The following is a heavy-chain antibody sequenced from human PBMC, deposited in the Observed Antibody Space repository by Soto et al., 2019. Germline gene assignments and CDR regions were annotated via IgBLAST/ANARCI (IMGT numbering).Heavy chain of an antibody. CDR2: IWYDGSNK. Sequence: GGSLRLSCAASGFTFSSYGMHWVRQAPGKGLEWVAVIWYDGSNKYYADSVKGRFTISRDNSKNTLYLQMNSLRAEGTAVYYCARAPGYSGSYTTYYYGMDVWGQGTTVTVSS. J-gene: IGHJ6*02. CDR1: GFTFSSYG. D-gene: IGHD1-26*01. CDR3: ARAPGYSGSYTTYYYGMDV. V-gene: IGHV3-33*01.